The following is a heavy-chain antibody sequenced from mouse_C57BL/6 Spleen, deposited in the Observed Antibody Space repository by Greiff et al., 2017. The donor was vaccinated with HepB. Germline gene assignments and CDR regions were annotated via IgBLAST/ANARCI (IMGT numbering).Heavy chain of an antibody. D-gene: IGHD4-1*01. J-gene: IGHJ3*01. CDR2: ISDGGSYT. Sequence: EVMLVESGGGLVKPGGSLKLSCAASGFTFSSYAMSWVRQTPEKRLEWVATISDGGSYTYYPDNVKGRFTISRDNAKNNLYLQMSHLKSEDTAMYYCARGGTGQGTWFAYWGQGTLVTVSA. CDR3: ARGGTGQGTWFAY. V-gene: IGHV5-4*03. CDR1: GFTFSSYA.